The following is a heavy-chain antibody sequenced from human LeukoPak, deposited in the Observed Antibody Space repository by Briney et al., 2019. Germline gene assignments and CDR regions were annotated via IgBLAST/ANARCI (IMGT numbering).Heavy chain of an antibody. V-gene: IGHV4-39*01. CDR2: IYYSGST. J-gene: IGHJ4*02. D-gene: IGHD5-18*01. Sequence: SETLSLTCSVSGGSISSSSYFWGWIRQPPGKGLEWIGSIYYSGSTYSNPSLKSRVTISVDTSKSQFSLKLTSVTAADTAVYYCARDGYTYGSFDYWGQGTLVTVSS. CDR1: GGSISSSSYF. CDR3: ARDGYTYGSFDY.